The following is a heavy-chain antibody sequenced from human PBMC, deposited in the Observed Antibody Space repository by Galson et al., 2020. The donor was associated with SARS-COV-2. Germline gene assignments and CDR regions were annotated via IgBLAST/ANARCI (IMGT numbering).Heavy chain of an antibody. V-gene: IGHV3-30*04. CDR3: ARVDSSGWYAHFDD. CDR2: ISYDGSDK. J-gene: IGHJ4*02. Sequence: GGSLRLSCAVSGFTLSDFAMHWVRQAPGRGLEWVAVISYDGSDKYYAESVKGRFTISRDRSQNTLFLQMNSLRAEDTAIYYCARVDSSGWYAHFDDWGQGTLVTVSS. D-gene: IGHD6-19*01. CDR1: GFTLSDFA.